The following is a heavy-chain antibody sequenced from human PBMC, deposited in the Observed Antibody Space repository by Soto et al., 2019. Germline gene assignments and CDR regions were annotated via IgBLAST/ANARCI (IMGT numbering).Heavy chain of an antibody. Sequence: QVRLQESGPGLVKPSGTLSLACVVSGGSISGDYWWTWVRQSPGKGLEWLGEIFHSGSTNSNPSLKTRVTLAGGKAKGEFSLNLTSVAAADTAVYYCARGDSGSYLREGLGYYYVMDIWGQGTTVTVSS. CDR2: IFHSGST. CDR3: ARGDSGSYLREGLGYYYVMDI. V-gene: IGHV4-4*02. D-gene: IGHD1-26*01. CDR1: GGSISGDYW. J-gene: IGHJ6*02.